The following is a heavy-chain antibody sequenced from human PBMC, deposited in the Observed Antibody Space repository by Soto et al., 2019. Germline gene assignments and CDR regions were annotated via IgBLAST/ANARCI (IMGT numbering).Heavy chain of an antibody. D-gene: IGHD4-4*01. J-gene: IGHJ4*02. V-gene: IGHV2-70*04. Sequence: SCPTLVNPTQTLTLTCTFSGFSLSTVGMHVSWIRQPPGKALEWLARIDWDDDKWYSPSLKTRLTISKDTSKNRVVLTVTNMDPVDTATYYCARMTTTHSFAFWGQGTLVTVSS. CDR3: ARMTTTHSFAF. CDR1: GFSLSTVGMH. CDR2: IDWDDDK.